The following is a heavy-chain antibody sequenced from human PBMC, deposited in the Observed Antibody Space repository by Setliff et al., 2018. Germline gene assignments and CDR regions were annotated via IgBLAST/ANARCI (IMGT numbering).Heavy chain of an antibody. Sequence: PGGSLRLSCAASGFTFSSYWMSWVRQAPGKGLEWVANIKQDGSEKYYVDSVKGRFTIFRDNAKNSLYLQMNSLRAEDTGVYYCAKDSARGWYGALDSWGQGAPVTVS. J-gene: IGHJ4*02. V-gene: IGHV3-7*01. CDR1: GFTFSSYW. CDR2: IKQDGSEK. CDR3: AKDSARGWYGALDS. D-gene: IGHD6-19*01.